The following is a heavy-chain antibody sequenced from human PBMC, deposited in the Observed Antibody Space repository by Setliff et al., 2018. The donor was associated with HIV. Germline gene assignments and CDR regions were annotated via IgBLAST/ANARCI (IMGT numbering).Heavy chain of an antibody. CDR3: ARASNFWSGYSPVDAFDI. Sequence: SETLSLTWTVSGGSISSYYWRWIRQPPGKGLEWIGYIYTSGSTNYNPSLKSRVTISVDTSKNQFSLKLSSVTAADTAVYYCARASNFWSGYSPVDAFDIWGQGTMVTVSS. CDR2: IYTSGST. V-gene: IGHV4-4*08. CDR1: GGSISSYY. J-gene: IGHJ3*02. D-gene: IGHD3-3*01.